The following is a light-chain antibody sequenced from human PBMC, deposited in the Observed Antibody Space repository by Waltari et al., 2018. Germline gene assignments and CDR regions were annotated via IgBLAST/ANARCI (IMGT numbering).Light chain of an antibody. V-gene: IGLV2-14*03. CDR2: DVN. CDR1: SSDIISDNH. CDR3: SSYTSISTWV. Sequence: QSVLTQPASVSGSPGQSITISCTATSSDIISDNHVSWYQQHPGKAPKVMIYDVNNRPSGVSDRFSGSRSGNTASLTVSGLQAEDEADYYCSSYTSISTWVFGGGTKLTVV. J-gene: IGLJ3*02.